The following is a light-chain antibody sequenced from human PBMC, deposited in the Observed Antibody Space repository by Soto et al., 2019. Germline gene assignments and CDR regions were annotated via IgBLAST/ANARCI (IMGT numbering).Light chain of an antibody. V-gene: IGKV3D-15*01. Sequence: EIVMTQSPATLSASPGERATLSCRASQSVASSLIWYQQKPGQAPRLLIHGASSRATGIPARFSGSGSGTEFTLTISSLQSEDFVLYYCQQYNNWPYTFGQGTKLEIK. CDR3: QQYNNWPYT. CDR1: QSVASS. J-gene: IGKJ2*01. CDR2: GAS.